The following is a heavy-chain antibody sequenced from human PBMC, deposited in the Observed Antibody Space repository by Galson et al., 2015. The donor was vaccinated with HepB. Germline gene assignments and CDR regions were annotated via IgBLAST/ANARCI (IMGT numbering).Heavy chain of an antibody. Sequence: SLRLSCAASGFTFSDYAMHWVRQAPGEGLEWVAVISSDGINKYYAYSVKGRFTMSRDNSRNTLYLQMNSLRAEDTAVYYCARVVSSRGWYGGTSDIWGQGTLVTVSS. J-gene: IGHJ3*02. CDR3: ARVVSSRGWYGGTSDI. D-gene: IGHD6-19*01. CDR2: ISSDGINK. V-gene: IGHV3-30*04. CDR1: GFTFSDYA.